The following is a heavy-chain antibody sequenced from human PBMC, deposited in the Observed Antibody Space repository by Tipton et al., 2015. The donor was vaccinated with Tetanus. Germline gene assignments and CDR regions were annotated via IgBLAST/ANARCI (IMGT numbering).Heavy chain of an antibody. J-gene: IGHJ4*02. CDR2: IHSSGST. V-gene: IGHV4-61*01. CDR3: ARDIEEVGATKYLDY. D-gene: IGHD1-26*01. Sequence: GLVKPSETLSLTCTVSGGSISGSSYYWGWIRQPPGKGPEWIGQIHSSGSTSYIPSLKSRVTISLDTSKNQFSLRLTSVTAADTAVYYCARDIEEVGATKYLDYWGQGTLVTVSS. CDR1: GGSISGSSYY.